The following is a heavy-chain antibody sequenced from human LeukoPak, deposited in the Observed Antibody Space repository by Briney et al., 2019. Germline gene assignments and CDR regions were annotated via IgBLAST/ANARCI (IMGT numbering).Heavy chain of an antibody. V-gene: IGHV4-31*11. J-gene: IGHJ4*02. Sequence: SETLSLTCAVYGGSFSGYYWSWIRQHPGKGLEWIGYIYYSGSTYYNPSLKSRVTISVDTSKNQFSLKLSSVAAADTAVYYCAREEDDSSGYYFDYWGQGTLVTVSS. CDR1: GGSFSGYY. CDR3: AREEDDSSGYYFDY. D-gene: IGHD3-22*01. CDR2: IYYSGST.